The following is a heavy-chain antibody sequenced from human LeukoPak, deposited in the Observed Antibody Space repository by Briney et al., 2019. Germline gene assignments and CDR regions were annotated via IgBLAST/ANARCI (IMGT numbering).Heavy chain of an antibody. D-gene: IGHD4-17*01. CDR2: ISGSGGST. CDR1: GFTFSSYA. CDR3: AKDQPRYGDEDY. J-gene: IGHJ4*02. V-gene: IGHV3-23*01. Sequence: GSLRLSCAASGFTFSSYAMSWVRQAPGKGLEWVSAISGSGGSTYYADSVKGRFTISRDNFKNTLYLQMNSLRAGDTAVYYCAKDQPRYGDEDYWGQGTLVTVSS.